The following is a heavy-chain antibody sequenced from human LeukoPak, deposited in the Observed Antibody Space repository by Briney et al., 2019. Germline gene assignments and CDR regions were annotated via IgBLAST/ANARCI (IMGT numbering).Heavy chain of an antibody. V-gene: IGHV3-48*04. D-gene: IGHD4-17*01. CDR3: VRDCAYGDRNYYYYYYMDV. J-gene: IGHJ6*03. CDR1: GFAFSSYS. Sequence: GGSLRLSCAASGFAFSSYSMNWVRQAPGKGLEWVSYISSSSSTIYYADSVRGRFTISRDNAKNSLYLQMNSLRAEATAVYYCVRDCAYGDRNYYYYYYMDVWGKGTTVTVSS. CDR2: ISSSSSTI.